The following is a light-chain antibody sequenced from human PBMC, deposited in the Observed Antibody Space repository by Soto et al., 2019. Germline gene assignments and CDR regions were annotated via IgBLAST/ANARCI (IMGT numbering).Light chain of an antibody. Sequence: DIQMTQSPASLSASVGHRVTITCRARQGISNFFAWDQQKPGKVPKLLISAASTLQSGVPSRFSGSGSGTEFTLNIARLQPEDVATYYCQKYSSVITFRQGTRLEIK. V-gene: IGKV1-27*01. J-gene: IGKJ5*01. CDR3: QKYSSVIT. CDR1: QGISNF. CDR2: AAS.